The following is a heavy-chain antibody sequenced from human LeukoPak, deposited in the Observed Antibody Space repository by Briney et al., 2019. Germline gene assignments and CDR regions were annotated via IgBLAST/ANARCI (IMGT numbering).Heavy chain of an antibody. CDR2: ISAYNGNT. D-gene: IGHD3-3*01. V-gene: IGHV1-18*01. Sequence: GASVKVSCKASGYTFTSYGISWVRQAPGQGLEWMGWISAYNGNTNYAQKLQGRVTMTTDTSTSTAYMELRSLRSDDTAVYYCARLTVGYYDFWSGEIHDAFDIWGQGTMVTVSS. CDR3: ARLTVGYYDFWSGEIHDAFDI. CDR1: GYTFTSYG. J-gene: IGHJ3*02.